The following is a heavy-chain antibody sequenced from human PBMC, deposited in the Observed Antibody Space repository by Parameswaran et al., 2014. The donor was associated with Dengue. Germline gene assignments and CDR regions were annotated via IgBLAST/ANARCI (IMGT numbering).Heavy chain of an antibody. CDR3: ARGRVWGAGTNA. V-gene: IGHV4-34*01. D-gene: IGHD1-1*01. CDR2: INHSGST. Sequence: RWIRQPPGKGLEWIGEINHSGSTNYNPSLKSRVTISVDTFKNQFSLKLSSVTAADTAVYYCARGRVWGAGTNAWGQGTLVTVSS. J-gene: IGHJ4*02.